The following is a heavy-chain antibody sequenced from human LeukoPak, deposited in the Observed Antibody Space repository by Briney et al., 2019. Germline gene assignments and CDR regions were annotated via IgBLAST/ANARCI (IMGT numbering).Heavy chain of an antibody. D-gene: IGHD4-23*01. J-gene: IGHJ6*02. V-gene: IGHV4-59*01. CDR3: ARAGDVYGGHYYYYGMDV. CDR2: IYYSGST. Sequence: SETLSLTCTVSGGSISSYYWGWIRQPPGKGLEWIGYIYYSGSTNYNPSLKSRVTISVDTSKNQFSLKLSSVTAADTAVYYCARAGDVYGGHYYYYGMDVWGQGTTVTVSS. CDR1: GGSISSYY.